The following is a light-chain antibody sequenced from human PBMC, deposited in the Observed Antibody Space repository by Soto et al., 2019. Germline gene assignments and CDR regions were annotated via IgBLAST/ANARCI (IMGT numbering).Light chain of an antibody. CDR2: GAS. V-gene: IGKV3D-15*01. J-gene: IGKJ1*01. Sequence: EIVMTQSPATLSVSPGERATLSCRASQSVSSNLAWYQQKPGQAPRLLIYGASIRATGIPARFSGSGSGTEFTLTISSLQSEDFAVYYWQQYNNWPPTWTFGQGTKVEIK. CDR1: QSVSSN. CDR3: QQYNNWPPTWT.